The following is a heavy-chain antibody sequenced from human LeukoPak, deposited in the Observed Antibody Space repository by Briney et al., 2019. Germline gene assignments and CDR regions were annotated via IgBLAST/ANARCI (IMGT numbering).Heavy chain of an antibody. CDR2: ISGSGGST. D-gene: IGHD3-22*01. Sequence: PGGSLRLSCAASGFTFSSYAMSWVRQAPGKGLEWVSAISGSGGSTYYADSVKGRFTISRDNSKNTLYLQMNSLRAEDTAVYYCAKVLKDYYDSSGYWPGPNFDYWGQGTLVTVPS. V-gene: IGHV3-23*01. J-gene: IGHJ4*02. CDR3: AKVLKDYYDSSGYWPGPNFDY. CDR1: GFTFSSYA.